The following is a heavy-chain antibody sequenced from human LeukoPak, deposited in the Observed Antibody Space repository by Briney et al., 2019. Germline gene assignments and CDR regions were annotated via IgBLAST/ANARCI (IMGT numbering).Heavy chain of an antibody. J-gene: IGHJ6*02. CDR2: ISGSGGST. CDR1: GFTFSSYA. D-gene: IGHD3-22*01. V-gene: IGHV3-23*01. CDR3: AKGAYYYDSSGYYYIFYYYYYGMDV. Sequence: PGGSLRLSCAASGFTFSSYAMSWVRQAPGKGLEWVSAISGSGGSTYYADSVKGRFTISRDNSKNTLYLQMNSLRAEDTAVYYCAKGAYYYDSSGYYYIFYYYYYGMDVWGQGTTVTVSS.